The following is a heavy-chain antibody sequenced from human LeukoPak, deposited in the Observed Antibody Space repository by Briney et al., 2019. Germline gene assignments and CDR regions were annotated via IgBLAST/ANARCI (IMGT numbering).Heavy chain of an antibody. J-gene: IGHJ4*02. CDR3: AKWDDNRPL. CDR2: IYFSGGT. D-gene: IGHD3-9*01. Sequence: SETLSLTCTVSGDSMRSYYWSWIRQPPGKGLEWIASIYFSGGTNYNPSLKSRVTMSLDTSKNQFSLKLSSGYAADTAVYCCAKWDDNRPLWGQGILVTVSS. V-gene: IGHV4-59*01. CDR1: GDSMRSYY.